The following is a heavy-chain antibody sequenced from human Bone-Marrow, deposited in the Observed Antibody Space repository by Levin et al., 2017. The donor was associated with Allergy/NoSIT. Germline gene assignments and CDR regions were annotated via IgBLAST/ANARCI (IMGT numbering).Heavy chain of an antibody. V-gene: IGHV4-34*01. Sequence: LSQTLSLTCAVSGGSLDGHYWTWIRQSPGKGLEWIGEISHHGSPTYNPSLKSRVTISVDKSRHQFSLRLTAVTAADTAVYYCARGAGIVLGDLSVEDYYFDYWGQGALVTVSS. J-gene: IGHJ4*01. D-gene: IGHD3-16*02. CDR1: GGSLDGHY. CDR3: ARGAGIVLGDLSVEDYYFDY. CDR2: ISHHGSP.